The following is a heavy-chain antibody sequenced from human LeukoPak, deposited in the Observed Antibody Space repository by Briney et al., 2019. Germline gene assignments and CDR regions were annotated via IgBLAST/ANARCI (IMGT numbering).Heavy chain of an antibody. V-gene: IGHV3-48*03. CDR2: ISSSGSTI. CDR3: ARESGITMLRGAHTP. J-gene: IGHJ5*02. CDR1: GFTFSSYE. Sequence: GGSLRLPCAASGFTFSSYEMNWVRQAPGKGLEWVSYISSSGSTIYYADSVKGRFTVSRDNAKNSLYLQMNSLRAEDTAVYYCARESGITMLRGAHTPWGQGILVTVSS. D-gene: IGHD3-10*01.